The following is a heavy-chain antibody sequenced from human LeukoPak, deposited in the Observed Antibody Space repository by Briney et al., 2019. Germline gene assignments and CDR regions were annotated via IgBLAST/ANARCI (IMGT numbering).Heavy chain of an antibody. CDR3: ARDLSSTPNWEFDY. J-gene: IGHJ4*02. V-gene: IGHV1-2*06. CDR2: INSNSGVT. D-gene: IGHD7-27*01. Sequence: ASVKVFCKASGYTFSGYFIHWVRQAAGQGLEWMGRINSNSGVTEYTQKFQGRVTMSRDTSINTVSMELSWLTPDDTAVYYCARDLSSTPNWEFDYWGQGTLVTVSS. CDR1: GYTFSGYF.